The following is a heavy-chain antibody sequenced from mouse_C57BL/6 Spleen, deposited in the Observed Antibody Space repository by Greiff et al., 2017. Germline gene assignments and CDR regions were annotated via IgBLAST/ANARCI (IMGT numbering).Heavy chain of an antibody. Sequence: QVQLQQPGAELVKPGASVKMSCKASGYTFTSYWITWVKQRPGQGLEWIGDIYPGSGSTNYNEKFKSKATLTVDTSSSTAYMQLSSLTSEDSAVYDCASEGTGPAWFAYWGQGTLVTVSA. CDR1: GYTFTSYW. D-gene: IGHD4-1*01. CDR2: IYPGSGST. V-gene: IGHV1-55*01. CDR3: ASEGTGPAWFAY. J-gene: IGHJ3*01.